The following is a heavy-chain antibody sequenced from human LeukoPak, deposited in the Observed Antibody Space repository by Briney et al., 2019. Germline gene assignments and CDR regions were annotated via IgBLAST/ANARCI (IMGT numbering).Heavy chain of an antibody. V-gene: IGHV3-30*04. CDR3: ARESIAAAGNYYYYGMDV. CDR2: ISYDGSNK. D-gene: IGHD6-13*01. J-gene: IGHJ6*04. CDR1: GFTFSSYA. Sequence: GRSLRLSCAASGFTFSSYAMHWVRQAPGRGLEWVAVISYDGSNKYYADSVKGRFTISRDNSKNTLYLQMNSLRAEDTAVYYCARESIAAAGNYYYYGMDVWGKGTTVTVSS.